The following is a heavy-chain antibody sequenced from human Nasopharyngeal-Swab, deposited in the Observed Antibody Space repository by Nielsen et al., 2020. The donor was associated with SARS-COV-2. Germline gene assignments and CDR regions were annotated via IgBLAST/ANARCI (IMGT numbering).Heavy chain of an antibody. V-gene: IGHV3-66*01. D-gene: IGHD2/OR15-2a*01. CDR2: IYSGGST. Sequence: GSLRLSCAASGFTVSSNYMSWVREAPGKGLEWVSVIYSGGSTYYADSVKGRFTISRDNSKNTLYLQMNSLRAEDTAVYYSGTTPAGTYYYYMDVWGKGTTVTVSS. J-gene: IGHJ6*03. CDR1: GFTVSSNY. CDR3: GTTPAGTYYYYMDV.